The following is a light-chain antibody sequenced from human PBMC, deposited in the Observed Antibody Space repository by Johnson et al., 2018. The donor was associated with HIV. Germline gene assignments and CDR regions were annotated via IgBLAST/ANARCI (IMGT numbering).Light chain of an antibody. Sequence: QSVLSQPPSVSAAPGQKVTISCSGSSSTIGNNYISWYQLLPGTPPKLLIFTHNYRPSVIPDRFSGSQSGPSATLGPPGLPPGDESDFYCGAWDSSLSAYVFGSGTKVTVL. V-gene: IGLV1-51*02. CDR1: SSTIGNNY. CDR2: THN. J-gene: IGLJ1*01. CDR3: GAWDSSLSAYV.